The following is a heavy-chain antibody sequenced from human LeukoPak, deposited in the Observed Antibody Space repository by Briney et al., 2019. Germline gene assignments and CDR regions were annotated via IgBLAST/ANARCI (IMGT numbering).Heavy chain of an antibody. D-gene: IGHD3-16*02. CDR3: ARHRTASDY. CDR1: GFSFSDFT. CDR2: ITTSSTYI. Sequence: PGGSLRLSCAASGFSFSDFTMTWVRQAPGEGLEWVSSITTSSTYIYFADSLKGRFTISRDNAKNSLYLQVTSLRAEDTAVYYCARHRTASDYWGQGTLVTVSS. V-gene: IGHV3-21*01. J-gene: IGHJ4*02.